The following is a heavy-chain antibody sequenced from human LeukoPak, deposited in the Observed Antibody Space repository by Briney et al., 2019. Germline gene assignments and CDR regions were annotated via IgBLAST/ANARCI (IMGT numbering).Heavy chain of an antibody. J-gene: IGHJ4*02. CDR1: GFTFSSYG. CDR2: ISYDGSNK. CDR3: ARSGYCSSTSCQSVGRYFDY. D-gene: IGHD2-2*01. Sequence: GGSLRLSCAASGFTFSSYGMHWVRQAPGKGLEWVAVISYDGSNKYSADSVKGRFTISRDNSKNTLYLQMNSLRAEDTAVYYCARSGYCSSTSCQSVGRYFDYWGQGTLVTVSS. V-gene: IGHV3-30*03.